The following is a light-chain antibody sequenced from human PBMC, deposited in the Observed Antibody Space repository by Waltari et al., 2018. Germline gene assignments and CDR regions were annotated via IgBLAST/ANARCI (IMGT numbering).Light chain of an antibody. CDR1: QSLLHDNGNTY. CDR2: GGS. V-gene: IGKV2-40*01. CDR3: VQTVAFPLT. J-gene: IGKJ4*01. Sequence: DIVMTQTPVSLSTTPGERASISCRSSQSLLHDNGNTYLHWYLQKPGQSPQLLIFGGSDRASGVPARFSGSGSGTDFTLKISKVEADDVGIYYCVQTVAFPLTFGGGTKVEIK.